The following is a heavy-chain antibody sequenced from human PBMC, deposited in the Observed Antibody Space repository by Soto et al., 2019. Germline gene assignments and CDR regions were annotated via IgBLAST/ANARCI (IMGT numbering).Heavy chain of an antibody. J-gene: IGHJ3*02. V-gene: IGHV3-53*01. D-gene: IGHD2-2*01. CDR3: VREGGGHCISTSCSLPFAFDI. Sequence: PGGSLRLSCAASGFTVSSNYMSWVRQAPGKGLEWLSVIYTDDSTYYADSVKGRFTISRDNSKNTLYLQMNSLRAEDTAVYYCVREGGGHCISTSCSLPFAFDIWGQGTMVTVSS. CDR1: GFTVSSNY. CDR2: IYTDDST.